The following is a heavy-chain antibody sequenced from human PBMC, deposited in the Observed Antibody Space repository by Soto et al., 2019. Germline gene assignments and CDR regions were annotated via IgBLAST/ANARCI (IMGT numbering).Heavy chain of an antibody. CDR1: GFTFSSYS. J-gene: IGHJ6*02. D-gene: IGHD4-4*01. CDR2: ISSSSSTI. CDR3: ARDLVDYSNPFGYYYYGMDV. Sequence: EVQLVESGGGLVQPGGSLRLSCAASGFTFSSYSMNWVRQAPGKGLEWVSYISSSSSTIYYADSVKGRFTISRDNAKNSLYLQMNSLRDEDTAVYYCARDLVDYSNPFGYYYYGMDVWGQGTTVTVSS. V-gene: IGHV3-48*02.